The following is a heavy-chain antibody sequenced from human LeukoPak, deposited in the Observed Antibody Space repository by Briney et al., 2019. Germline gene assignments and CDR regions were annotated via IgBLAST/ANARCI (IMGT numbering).Heavy chain of an antibody. CDR3: ARDGWNYYDSSGYSLI. V-gene: IGHV4-61*02. D-gene: IGHD3-22*01. J-gene: IGHJ4*02. CDR2: IYTSGST. CDR1: GGSISSGSYY. Sequence: SETLSLTCTVSGGSISSGSYYWSWIRQPAGKGLEWIGRIYTSGSTNYNPSLKSRVTISVDTSKNQFSLKLSSVTAADTAVYYCARDGWNYYDSSGYSLIWGQGTLVTVSS.